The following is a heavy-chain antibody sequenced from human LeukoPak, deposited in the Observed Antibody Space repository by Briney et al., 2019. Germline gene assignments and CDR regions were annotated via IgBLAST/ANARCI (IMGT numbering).Heavy chain of an antibody. V-gene: IGHV3-48*01. J-gene: IGHJ4*02. Sequence: GGSLRLSCAASGFTFSSYSMNWVRQAPGKGLEWVSYISSSSSTIYYADSVKGRFTISRDNAKNSPYLQMNSLRAEDTAVYYCARAEEDYFDYWGQGTLVTVSS. CDR2: ISSSSSTI. CDR3: ARAEEDYFDY. CDR1: GFTFSSYS.